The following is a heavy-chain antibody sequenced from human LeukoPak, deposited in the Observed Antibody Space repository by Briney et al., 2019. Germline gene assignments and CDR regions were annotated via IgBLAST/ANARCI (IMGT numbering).Heavy chain of an antibody. CDR3: ARAIAAAGTGDYFDY. CDR1: GGSISSSSYY. CDR2: IYYSGST. Sequence: SETLSLTCTVSGGSISSSSYYWGWIRQPPGKGLEWIGSIYYSGSTYYNPSLKSRVTISVDTSKNQFSLKLSSVTAADTAVYYCARAIAAAGTGDYFDYWGQGTLVTVSS. J-gene: IGHJ4*02. V-gene: IGHV4-39*01. D-gene: IGHD6-13*01.